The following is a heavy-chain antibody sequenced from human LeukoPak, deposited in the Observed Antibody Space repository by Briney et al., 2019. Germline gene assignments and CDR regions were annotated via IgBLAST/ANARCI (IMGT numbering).Heavy chain of an antibody. CDR3: AKERGNIPAAAVFDY. J-gene: IGHJ4*02. Sequence: GGSLRLSCAAPGFTFSDDAMSWVRQAPGKGLEWVSAISASGGYTYYADSVKGRLTISRDSSKTTLYLQMNSLRAEDTAVYYCAKERGNIPAAAVFDYWGQGTLVTVSS. CDR1: GFTFSDDA. CDR2: ISASGGYT. D-gene: IGHD6-13*01. V-gene: IGHV3-23*01.